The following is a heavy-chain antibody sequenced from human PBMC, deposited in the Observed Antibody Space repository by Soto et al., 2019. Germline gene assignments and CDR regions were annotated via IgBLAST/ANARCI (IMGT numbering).Heavy chain of an antibody. CDR2: INPDGSDT. D-gene: IGHD5-18*01. CDR3: GRGGSDSPMAPGY. CDR1: GFTFSRYW. J-gene: IGHJ4*02. V-gene: IGHV3-74*01. Sequence: GGSLRLSCAASGFTFSRYWMHWVRQAPGKGLVWVSRINPDGSDTDYVDSVKGRFTISRDNAKNTVYLQMSSLRAEDTAVFYCGRGGSDSPMAPGYWGQGTLVTVSS.